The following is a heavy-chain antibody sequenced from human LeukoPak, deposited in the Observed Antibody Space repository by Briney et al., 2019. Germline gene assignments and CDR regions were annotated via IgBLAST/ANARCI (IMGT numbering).Heavy chain of an antibody. D-gene: IGHD1-26*01. Sequence: SVKVSCKASGGTFGSYAISWVRQAPGQGLEWMGGIIPIFGTANYAQKFQGRVTITADKSTSTAYMELSSLRSEDTAVYYCAGESGSYSTPFDYWGQGTLVTVSS. J-gene: IGHJ4*02. V-gene: IGHV1-69*06. CDR2: IIPIFGTA. CDR3: AGESGSYSTPFDY. CDR1: GGTFGSYA.